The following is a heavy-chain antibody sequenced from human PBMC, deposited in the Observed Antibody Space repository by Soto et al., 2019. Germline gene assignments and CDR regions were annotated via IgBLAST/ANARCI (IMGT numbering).Heavy chain of an antibody. Sequence: VASVKVSCKASEAPLGSIAFSWGHKPPGKGLEWMGGIIPIFGTANYAQKFQGRVTITADESTSTAYMELSSLRSEDTAVYYRARGLVPYSSSSSWFDPWGQGTLVTVSS. CDR3: ARGLVPYSSSSSWFDP. CDR2: IIPIFGTA. J-gene: IGHJ5*02. D-gene: IGHD6-6*01. V-gene: IGHV1-69*13. CDR1: EAPLGSIA.